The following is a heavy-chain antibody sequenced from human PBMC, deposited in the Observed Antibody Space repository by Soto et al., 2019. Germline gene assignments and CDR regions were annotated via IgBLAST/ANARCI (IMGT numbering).Heavy chain of an antibody. CDR3: ATLHEREPAYDV. J-gene: IGHJ3*01. V-gene: IGHV3-53*01. CDR1: GLTVSGKKY. CDR2: LYDVAGS. D-gene: IGHD1-1*01. Sequence: DVQLVESGGGLMQPGESLRLSCAASGLTVSGKKYVAWVRQAPGKGLEWVSALYDVAGSFYSDSVKGRFTTSSDSSKTTVYLQMKDLRPADTAVYYWATLHEREPAYDVWGEGTTVTVSS.